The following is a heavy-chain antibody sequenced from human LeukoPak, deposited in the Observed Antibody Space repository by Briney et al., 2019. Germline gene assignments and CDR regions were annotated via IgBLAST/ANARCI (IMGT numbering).Heavy chain of an antibody. CDR2: INPNSGGT. CDR3: ARLPRAYYYGMDV. V-gene: IGHV1-2*02. Sequence: GASVKVSCKASGYTFTGYYMHWVRQAPGQGLEWMGWINPNSGGTNYAQKFQGGVTMTRDTSISTAYMELSRLRSDDTAVYYCARLPRAYYYGMDVWGQGTTVTVSS. CDR1: GYTFTGYY. J-gene: IGHJ6*02.